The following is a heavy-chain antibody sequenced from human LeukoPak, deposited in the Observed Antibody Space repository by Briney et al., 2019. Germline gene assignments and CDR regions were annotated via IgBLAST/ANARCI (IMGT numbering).Heavy chain of an antibody. CDR1: GFTFSSHW. D-gene: IGHD1-26*01. CDR3: VRDGQGSTPLDY. J-gene: IGHJ4*02. Sequence: GGSLRLSCAASGFTFSSHWMHWVRQAPGKGLVWVSGISSDGSRPRYADSVNGRFTISRDNAKNTLYLQMNSLRAEDTAVYFCVRDGQGSTPLDYWGQGTLVTVSS. CDR2: ISSDGSRP. V-gene: IGHV3-74*01.